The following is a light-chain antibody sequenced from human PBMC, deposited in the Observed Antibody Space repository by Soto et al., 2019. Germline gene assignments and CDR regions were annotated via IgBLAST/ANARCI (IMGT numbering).Light chain of an antibody. CDR1: QSVSRN. CDR3: QQYNNWPPYT. CDR2: GAY. V-gene: IGKV3-15*01. Sequence: EIVMTQSPATLSVSPGERATLSCRASQSVSRNLAWYQQKPGQAPRLLIYGAYTRPTGIPARFSGSGSGTEFTLTISSLQSEDFAVYYCQQYNNWPPYTFGQGNKLESK. J-gene: IGKJ2*01.